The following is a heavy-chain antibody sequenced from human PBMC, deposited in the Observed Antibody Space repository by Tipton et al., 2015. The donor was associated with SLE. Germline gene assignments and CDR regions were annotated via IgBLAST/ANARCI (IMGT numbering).Heavy chain of an antibody. D-gene: IGHD6-13*01. J-gene: IGHJ4*02. CDR2: IYYSGST. CDR3: ASYTGYSTH. V-gene: IGHV4-59*01. Sequence: TLSLTCTVSGGSISSYYWSWIRQPPGKGLERIGYIYYSGSTNYNPSLKSRVTISVDTSKNQFSLKLSSVTAADTAVYYCASYTGYSTHWGRGTLVTVSS. CDR1: GGSISSYY.